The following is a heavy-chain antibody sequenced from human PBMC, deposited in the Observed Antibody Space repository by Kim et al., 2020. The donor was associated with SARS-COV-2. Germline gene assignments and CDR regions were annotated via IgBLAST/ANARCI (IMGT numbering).Heavy chain of an antibody. V-gene: IGHV4-39*01. Sequence: SETRSLTCTVSGGSISSSNYYWGWIRQPPGKGLEWIGSIYYSGSTNYNPSLKSRVTISVDTSKNQFSLKLSSVTAADTAVYYCARLVVVYVVYWGQGTLVTVSS. CDR2: IYYSGST. CDR1: GGSISSSNYY. J-gene: IGHJ4*02. CDR3: ARLVVVYVVY. D-gene: IGHD2-21*01.